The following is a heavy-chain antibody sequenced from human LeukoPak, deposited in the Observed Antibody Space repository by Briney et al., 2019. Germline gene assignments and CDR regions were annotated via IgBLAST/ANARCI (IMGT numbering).Heavy chain of an antibody. Sequence: GGSLRLSCAASGFTFSSYEMNWVRQAPGKGLEWVSYISSSGSTIYYADSVKGRFTISRDNAKNSLYLQMNSLRAEDTAVYYCANTYLVAYGAFDIWGQGTMVTVSS. CDR2: ISSSGSTI. CDR3: ANTYLVAYGAFDI. CDR1: GFTFSSYE. D-gene: IGHD4-17*01. V-gene: IGHV3-48*03. J-gene: IGHJ3*02.